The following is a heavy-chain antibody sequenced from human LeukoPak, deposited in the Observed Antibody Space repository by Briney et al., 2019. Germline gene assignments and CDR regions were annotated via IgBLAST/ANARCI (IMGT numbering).Heavy chain of an antibody. J-gene: IGHJ4*02. V-gene: IGHV3-30*03. CDR2: ITYDGYYK. D-gene: IGHD3-10*01. CDR1: GFTFTSDG. CDR3: ARDLSPVVRASPMGY. Sequence: AGSLRLSCAASGFTFTSDGMHWVRQAPGKGLEWVALITYDGYYKYYSDSVKGRFTISSDTSKNTLYLQMNSLRAEDTAVYYCARDLSPVVRASPMGYWGQGTLVTVSS.